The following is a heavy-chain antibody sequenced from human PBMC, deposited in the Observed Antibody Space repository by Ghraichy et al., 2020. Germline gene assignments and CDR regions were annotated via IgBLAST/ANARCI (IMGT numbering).Heavy chain of an antibody. CDR3: ARQVAGRRGWYFDY. CDR1: GGSISSYY. V-gene: IGHV4-59*08. CDR2: IYYSGST. Sequence: SETLSLTCTVSGGSISSYYWSWIRQPPGKGLEWIGDIYYSGSTNYNPSLKSRVTISVDTSKNQFSLKLSSVTAADTAVYYCARQVAGRRGWYFDYWGQGTLVTVSS. D-gene: IGHD6-19*01. J-gene: IGHJ4*02.